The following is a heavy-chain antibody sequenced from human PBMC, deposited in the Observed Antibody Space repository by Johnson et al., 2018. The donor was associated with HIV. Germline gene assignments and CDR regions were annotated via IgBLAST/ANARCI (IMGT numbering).Heavy chain of an antibody. CDR1: GFTFSSYA. CDR2: ISYDGSTN. Sequence: QVQLVESGGGVVQPGTSLRLSCAASGFTFSSYAMHWVRQAPGKGLEWVAVISYDGSTNYYADSVTGRFTISRVNAKNSLYLQMNSLRAEDTALYYCARGKGAAVGLEAFDIWGQGTMVTVSS. CDR3: ARGKGAAVGLEAFDI. D-gene: IGHD6-13*01. J-gene: IGHJ3*02. V-gene: IGHV3-30-3*01.